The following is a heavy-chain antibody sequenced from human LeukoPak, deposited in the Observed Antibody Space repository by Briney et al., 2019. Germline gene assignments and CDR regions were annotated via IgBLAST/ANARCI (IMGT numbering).Heavy chain of an antibody. CDR1: GGSITNNHW. J-gene: IGHJ4*02. CDR3: ARNPTL. CDR2: IYHSGNT. V-gene: IGHV4-4*02. Sequence: PSETLSLTCAVSGGSITNNHWWSWVRQPPGKGLEWIGEIYHSGNTNYNPSLKSRVSISVDKSKNQFSLELTSVTAADTAVYYCARNPTLWGQGTLVTVSS.